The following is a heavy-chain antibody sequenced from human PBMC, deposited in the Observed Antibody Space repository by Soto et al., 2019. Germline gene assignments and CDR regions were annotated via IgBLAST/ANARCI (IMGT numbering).Heavy chain of an antibody. D-gene: IGHD3-10*01. CDR2: ISYDGSNK. V-gene: IGHV3-30-3*01. CDR1: GFTFSNYG. J-gene: IGHJ6*02. CDR3: ARAYGSGSDWTCYGMDG. Sequence: QVQLVESGGGVVQPGRSLRLSCAASGFTFSNYGMHWVRQAPGKGLEWVAVISYDGSNKYYADSVKGRFTISRDNSKNTLYLQMNGLSAEDTAVYYCARAYGSGSDWTCYGMDGWGQGTTVTVSS.